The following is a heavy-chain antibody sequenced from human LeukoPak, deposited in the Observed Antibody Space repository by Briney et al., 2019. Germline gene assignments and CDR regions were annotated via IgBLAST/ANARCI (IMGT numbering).Heavy chain of an antibody. CDR3: ARRPLKYYYDSSGYYSTLGRNDAFDI. V-gene: IGHV4-34*01. CDR1: GGSFSGYY. Sequence: SETLSLTCAVYGGSFSGYYWSWIRQPPGKGLEWIGEINHSGSTNYNPSLKSRVTISVDTSKNQVSLKLSSVTAADTAVYYCARRPLKYYYDSSGYYSTLGRNDAFDIWGQGTMVTVSS. CDR2: INHSGST. J-gene: IGHJ3*02. D-gene: IGHD3-22*01.